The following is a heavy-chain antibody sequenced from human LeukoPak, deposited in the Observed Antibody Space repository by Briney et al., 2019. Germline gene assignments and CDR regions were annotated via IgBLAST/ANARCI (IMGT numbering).Heavy chain of an antibody. D-gene: IGHD1-26*01. Sequence: SETLSLTCTVSGGSFSGYYWSWIRQSPGKGLEWIGEINHSGSTNYNPSLKSRVTISVDTSKNQFSLKLGSVTAADTAVYYCTYSGSNYPDYWGQGTLVTVSS. J-gene: IGHJ4*02. CDR1: GGSFSGYY. CDR3: TYSGSNYPDY. V-gene: IGHV4-34*01. CDR2: INHSGST.